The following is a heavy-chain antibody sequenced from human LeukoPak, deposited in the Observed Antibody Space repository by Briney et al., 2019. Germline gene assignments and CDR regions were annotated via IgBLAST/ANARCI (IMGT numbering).Heavy chain of an antibody. CDR2: IYYSGST. V-gene: IGHV4-59*01. Sequence: PSETLSLTCTVSGGSISSYYWSWIRQPPGKGLEWIGYIYYSGSTNYNPSLKSRVTISVDTSKNQFSLKLSSVTAADTAVYYCARSTYYYYGMDVWGQGTTVTASS. CDR3: ARSTYYYYGMDV. J-gene: IGHJ6*02. CDR1: GGSISSYY.